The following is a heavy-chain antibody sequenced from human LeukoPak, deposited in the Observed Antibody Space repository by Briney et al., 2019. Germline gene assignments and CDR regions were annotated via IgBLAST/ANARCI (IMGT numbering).Heavy chain of an antibody. CDR1: GGTFSSYA. CDR2: IIPIFGTA. J-gene: IGHJ5*02. D-gene: IGHD6-13*01. CDR3: ARVAGQLEKWFDP. Sequence: SVKVSCKASGGTFSSYAISWVRQAPGQGLEWMGGIIPIFGTANYAQKFQGRVTITADESTSTSYMELSTLRSEDTAVYYCARVAGQLEKWFDPWGQGTLVTVSS. V-gene: IGHV1-69*13.